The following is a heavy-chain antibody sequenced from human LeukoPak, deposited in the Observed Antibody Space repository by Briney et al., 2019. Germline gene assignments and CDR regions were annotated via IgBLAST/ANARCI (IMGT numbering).Heavy chain of an antibody. V-gene: IGHV3-9*01. CDR1: GFTFSSYS. CDR3: AKGGDMDV. J-gene: IGHJ6*03. Sequence: GGSLRLSCAASGFTFSSYSMNWVRQAPGKGLEWVSGISWNSGSIGYADSVKGRFTISRDNAKNSLYLQMNSLRAEDTALYYCAKGGDMDVWGKGTTVTISS. CDR2: ISWNSGSI.